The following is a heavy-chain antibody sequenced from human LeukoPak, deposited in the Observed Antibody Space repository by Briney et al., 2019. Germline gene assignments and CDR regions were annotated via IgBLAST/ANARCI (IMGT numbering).Heavy chain of an antibody. V-gene: IGHV4-39*07. Sequence: SETLSLTCSVSGGSIRSSSYYWAWIRQPPGEGLEWIGSIYSSGFTSYKPSLKSRLTISVDTSKNQFSLKLSSVTAADTAVYYCAARILGATLGFDYWGQGTLVTVSS. CDR3: AARILGATLGFDY. CDR1: GGSIRSSSYY. D-gene: IGHD1-26*01. J-gene: IGHJ4*02. CDR2: IYSSGFT.